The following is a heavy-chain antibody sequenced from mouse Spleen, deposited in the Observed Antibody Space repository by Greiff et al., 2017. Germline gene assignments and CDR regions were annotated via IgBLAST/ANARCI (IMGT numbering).Heavy chain of an antibody. CDR1: GFNIKNTY. D-gene: IGHD3-2*02. V-gene: IGHV14-3*01. Sequence: VQLKESVAELVRPGASVKLSCTASGFNIKNTYMHWVEQRPEQGLEWIGRIDPANGNTKYAPKFQGKATITADTSSNTAYLQLSSLTSEDTAIYYCARDSSGGAWFAYWGQGTLVTVSA. CDR3: ARDSSGGAWFAY. CDR2: IDPANGNT. J-gene: IGHJ3*01.